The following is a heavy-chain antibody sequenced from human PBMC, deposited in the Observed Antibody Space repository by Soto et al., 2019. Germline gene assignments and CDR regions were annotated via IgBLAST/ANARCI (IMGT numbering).Heavy chain of an antibody. V-gene: IGHV3-30*03. CDR2: LSYDGSNK. CDR3: ARVVPAAMYYYYGMDV. CDR1: GFTSSTYA. J-gene: IGHJ6*02. Sequence: PGGSLRLSCAASGFTSSTYAMHWVRQAPGKGLEWVAVLSYDGSNKYYADSVKGRFTISRDNSKNTLYLQMNSLRAEDTAVYYCARVVPAAMYYYYGMDVWGQGTTVTVSS. D-gene: IGHD2-2*01.